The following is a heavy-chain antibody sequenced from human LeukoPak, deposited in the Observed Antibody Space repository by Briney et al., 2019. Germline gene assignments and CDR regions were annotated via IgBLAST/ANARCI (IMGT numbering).Heavy chain of an antibody. V-gene: IGHV1-24*01. CDR1: GYTLTELS. J-gene: IGHJ4*02. D-gene: IGHD3-10*01. CDR3: ATDRTYYYGSGSYMDY. Sequence: ASVKVSCKVSGYTLTELSMHWVRQAPGKGLEWMGGFDTEDGETIYAQKFQGRVTMTEDTSTDTAYMELSSLRSEDTAVYYCATDRTYYYGSGSYMDYWGQGTLVTVSS. CDR2: FDTEDGET.